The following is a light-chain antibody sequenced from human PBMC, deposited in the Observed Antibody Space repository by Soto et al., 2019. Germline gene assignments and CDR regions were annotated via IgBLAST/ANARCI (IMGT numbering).Light chain of an antibody. V-gene: IGKV1-9*01. J-gene: IGKJ5*01. Sequence: DIQLTQSPSFLSASVGDRVTITCRASQDINTYLAWYQQKPGKAPKLLIFAASTLQNGVPSRFSGSGSGTEITVTITSLQPEDFPTYCCQQRKSYPITFGQGTRLEIK. CDR1: QDINTY. CDR3: QQRKSYPIT. CDR2: AAS.